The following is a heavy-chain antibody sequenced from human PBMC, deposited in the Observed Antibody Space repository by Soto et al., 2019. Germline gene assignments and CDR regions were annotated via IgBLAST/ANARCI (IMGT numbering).Heavy chain of an antibody. Sequence: GSLRLSCAASGFIVTSNYMSWVRQAPGKGLEWVSVIYSDGTTNYAESVKGRFTISRDNSKNTVFLQMSSLRAEDTAVYYCAKGGPGASSGLFESWGQGTLVTVSS. CDR3: AKGGPGASSGLFES. CDR1: GFIVTSNY. CDR2: IYSDGTT. V-gene: IGHV3-53*01. D-gene: IGHD3-10*01. J-gene: IGHJ4*02.